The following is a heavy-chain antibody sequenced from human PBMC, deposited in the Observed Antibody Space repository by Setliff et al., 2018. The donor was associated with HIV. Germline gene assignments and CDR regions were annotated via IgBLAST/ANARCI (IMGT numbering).Heavy chain of an antibody. D-gene: IGHD3-16*01. CDR2: IFPILGIA. CDR1: GGTFSSYA. CDR3: ARPTGGSLGDYFDY. V-gene: IGHV1-69*10. Sequence: SVKVSCKASGGTFSSYAISWVRQAPGQGLEWMGGIFPILGIANYAQRFQGRVTITADKSTSTAYMDLSSLRSEDTAVYYCARPTGGSLGDYFDYWGQGTLVTVSS. J-gene: IGHJ4*02.